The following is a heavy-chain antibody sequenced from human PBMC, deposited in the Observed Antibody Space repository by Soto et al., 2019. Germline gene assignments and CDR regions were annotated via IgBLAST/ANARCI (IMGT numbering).Heavy chain of an antibody. Sequence: ASETLSLTCAVYGGSFSGYYWSWIRQPPGKGLEWIGEINHSGSTNYNPSLKSRVTISVDTSKNQFSLKLSSVTAADTAVYYCARSRGSGMDVWGQGTTVTVSS. CDR2: INHSGST. CDR1: GGSFSGYY. D-gene: IGHD1-26*01. J-gene: IGHJ6*02. V-gene: IGHV4-34*01. CDR3: ARSRGSGMDV.